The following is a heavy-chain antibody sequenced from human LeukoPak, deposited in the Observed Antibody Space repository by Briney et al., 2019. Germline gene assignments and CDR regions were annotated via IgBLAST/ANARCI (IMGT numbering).Heavy chain of an antibody. CDR1: GFTSSSYG. Sequence: PGGSLRLSCAASGFTSSSYGMHWVRQAPGKGLEWVAVIWYDGSNKYYADSVKGRFTISRDNSKNTLYLQMNSLRAEDTAVYYCARIDLTGSGAGRYYYYGMDVWGKGTTVTVSS. CDR2: IWYDGSNK. CDR3: ARIDLTGSGAGRYYYYGMDV. J-gene: IGHJ6*04. D-gene: IGHD3-10*01. V-gene: IGHV3-33*01.